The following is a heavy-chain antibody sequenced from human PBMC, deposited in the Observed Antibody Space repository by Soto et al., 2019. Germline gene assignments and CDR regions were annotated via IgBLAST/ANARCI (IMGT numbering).Heavy chain of an antibody. Sequence: VQLLDSGGGLIQPGGSLRLSCAASGFTFSTYAMSWVRQAPGKGLECVSTIGSSSSNRYYADSVKGRFTISTDNSNNPLYLPLNILTAEVTALYYCANLNSSRSYYFDYWGQATPVTLSS. CDR2: IGSSSSNR. D-gene: IGHD6-19*01. CDR1: GFTFSTYA. J-gene: IGHJ4*01. V-gene: IGHV3-23*01. CDR3: ANLNSSRSYYFDY.